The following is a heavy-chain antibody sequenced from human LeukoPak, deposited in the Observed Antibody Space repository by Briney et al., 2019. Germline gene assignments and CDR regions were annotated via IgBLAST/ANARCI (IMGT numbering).Heavy chain of an antibody. Sequence: LEXVXTISGSGGSTYYADSVKGRFTISRDNSKNTLYLQMNSLRAEDTAVYYCAKDPTASSSWQFDYWGQGTLVTVSS. CDR3: AKDPTASSSWQFDY. CDR2: ISGSGGST. J-gene: IGHJ4*02. D-gene: IGHD6-13*01. V-gene: IGHV3-23*01.